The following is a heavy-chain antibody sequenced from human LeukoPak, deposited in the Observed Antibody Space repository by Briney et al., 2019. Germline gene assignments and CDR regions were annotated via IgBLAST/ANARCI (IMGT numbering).Heavy chain of an antibody. Sequence: PGQSLRLSCTASGFTFGDYAMSWVRQAPGKGREWVGFIRSKAYGGTTEYAASVKGRFTISRDDSKSIAYLQMNSLKTEDTAVYYCTRIQLWPDYWGQGTLVTVSS. CDR3: TRIQLWPDY. J-gene: IGHJ4*02. CDR2: IRSKAYGGTT. D-gene: IGHD5-18*01. V-gene: IGHV3-49*04. CDR1: GFTFGDYA.